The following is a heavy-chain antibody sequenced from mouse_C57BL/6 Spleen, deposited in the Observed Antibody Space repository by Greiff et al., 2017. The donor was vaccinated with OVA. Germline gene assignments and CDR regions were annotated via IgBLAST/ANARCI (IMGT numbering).Heavy chain of an antibody. D-gene: IGHD2-4*01. CDR2: IYPGDGDT. J-gene: IGHJ3*01. V-gene: IGHV1-82*01. CDR3: AYYDYDEGAY. CDR1: GYAFGSSW. Sequence: QVQLQQSGPELVKPGASVKISCKASGYAFGSSWMNWVKQRPGKGLEWIGRIYPGDGDTNYNGKFKGKATLTADKSSSTAYMQLSSLTSEDSAVYFCAYYDYDEGAYWGQGTLVTVSA.